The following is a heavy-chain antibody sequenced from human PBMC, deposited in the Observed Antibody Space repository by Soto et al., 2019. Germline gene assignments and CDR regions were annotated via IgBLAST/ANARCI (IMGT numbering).Heavy chain of an antibody. D-gene: IGHD3-9*01. CDR2: VNPNTGVT. J-gene: IGHJ5*02. V-gene: IGHV1-2*02. CDR1: GYTFTALY. Sequence: ASVKVSCKASGYTFTALYMNWVRQAPGQGLEWMGWVNPNTGVTRYAQKFQGSVTMTRDTSINTAYMELRGLTSDDTAVYYCTTLRLDPWGQGTLVTVSS. CDR3: TTLRLDP.